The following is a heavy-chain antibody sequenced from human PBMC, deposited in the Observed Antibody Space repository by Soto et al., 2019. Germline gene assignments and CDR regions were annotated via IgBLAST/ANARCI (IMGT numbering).Heavy chain of an antibody. CDR2: IYPGDSDT. CDR3: ARKVAGIDWYFDL. D-gene: IGHD6-19*01. V-gene: IGHV5-51*01. Sequence: PGESLKISCKGSGYTFTSYWIGWVRQMPGKGLEWMGIIYPGDSDTRYSPSFQGQVIISADKSISTAYLQWSSLKASDSAMYYCARKVAGIDWYFDLWGRGTLVTVSS. CDR1: GYTFTSYW. J-gene: IGHJ2*01.